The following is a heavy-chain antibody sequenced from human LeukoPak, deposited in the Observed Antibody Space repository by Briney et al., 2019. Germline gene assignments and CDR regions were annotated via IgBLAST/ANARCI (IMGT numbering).Heavy chain of an antibody. D-gene: IGHD4-17*01. CDR3: ARDRDYGDRDAFDI. V-gene: IGHV3-23*01. Sequence: GGSLRLSCVASGFTFGRYAMSWVRQAPGKGLEWVSAISGSGGSTYYADSVKGRFTISRDNAKNSLYLQMNSLRDEDTAVYYCARDRDYGDRDAFDIWGQGTMVTVSS. CDR2: ISGSGGST. J-gene: IGHJ3*02. CDR1: GFTFGRYA.